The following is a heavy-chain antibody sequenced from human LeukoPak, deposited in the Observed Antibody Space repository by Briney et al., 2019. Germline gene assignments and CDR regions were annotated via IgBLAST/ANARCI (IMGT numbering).Heavy chain of an antibody. CDR1: GGTFSSYA. J-gene: IGHJ4*02. V-gene: IGHV1-69*01. Sequence: SVTVSCKASGGTFSSYAISWVRQAPGQGLEWMGGIIPIFGTTNYAQKYQGRVTITADESTSTVYMELSSLRSEDTAVYYCARPRTYYDFWRGYPPFDYWGQGTLVTVSS. CDR2: IIPIFGTT. CDR3: ARPRTYYDFWRGYPPFDY. D-gene: IGHD3-3*01.